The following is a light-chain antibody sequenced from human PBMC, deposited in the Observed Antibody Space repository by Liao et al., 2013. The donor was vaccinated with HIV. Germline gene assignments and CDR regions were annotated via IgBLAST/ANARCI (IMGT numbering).Light chain of an antibody. CDR2: QDS. CDR1: KLGDKY. CDR3: QAWDNTLYV. V-gene: IGLV3-1*01. Sequence: SYELTQPPSVSVSPGQTASITCSGDKLGDKYTSWYQQKPGQSPVLVIYQDSKRPAGIPERFSGSNSGNTATLTISGTQAMDEGDYYCQAWDNTLYVFGAGTRVTVL. J-gene: IGLJ1*01.